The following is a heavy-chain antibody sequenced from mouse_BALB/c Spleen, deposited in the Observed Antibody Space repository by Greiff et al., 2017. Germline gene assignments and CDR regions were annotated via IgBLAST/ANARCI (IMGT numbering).Heavy chain of an antibody. V-gene: IGHV3-8*02. CDR3: ARVSGNYLYYAMDY. CDR1: GDSITSGY. D-gene: IGHD2-1*01. J-gene: IGHJ4*01. Sequence: EVQLQESGPSLVKPSQTLSLTCSVTGDSITSGYWNWIRKFPGNKLEYMGYISYSGSTYYNPSLKSRISITRDTSKNQYYLQLNSVTTEDTATYYCARVSGNYLYYAMDYWGQGTSVTVSS. CDR2: ISYSGST.